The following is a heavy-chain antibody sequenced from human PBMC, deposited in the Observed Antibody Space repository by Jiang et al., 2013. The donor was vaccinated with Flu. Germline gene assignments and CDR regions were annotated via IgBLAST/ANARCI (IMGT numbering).Heavy chain of an antibody. J-gene: IGHJ4*02. CDR2: INHSGST. CDR3: ARHPRRDGYNAFDY. D-gene: IGHD5-24*01. V-gene: IGHV4-34*01. Sequence: KPSETPSLTCAVYGGSFSGYYWSWIRQPPGKGLEWIGEINHSGSTNYNPSLKSRVTISVDTSKNQFSLKLSSVTAADTAVYYCARHPRRDGYNAFDYWGQGTLVTVSS. CDR1: GGSFSGYY.